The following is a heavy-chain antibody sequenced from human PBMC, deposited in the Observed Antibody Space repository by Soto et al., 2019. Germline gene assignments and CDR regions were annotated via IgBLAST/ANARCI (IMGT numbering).Heavy chain of an antibody. J-gene: IGHJ6*02. D-gene: IGHD1-1*01. CDR3: ARDKDREQLGGNYYSALDV. V-gene: IGHV1-69*12. Sequence: QVQLVQSGAEVLKPGSSVKVSCKASGDTFYTFAIRWVRQAPVQGLEWMGGIIPIFRTPDYAQKFQGRVTITADVSTSTAYMELTSLRSEDTAVYYCARDKDREQLGGNYYSALDVWGQGTTVTVSS. CDR2: IIPIFRTP. CDR1: GDTFYTFA.